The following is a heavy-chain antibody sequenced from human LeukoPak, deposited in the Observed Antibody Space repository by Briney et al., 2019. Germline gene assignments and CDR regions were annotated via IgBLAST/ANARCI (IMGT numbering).Heavy chain of an antibody. Sequence: PSETLSLTCTVSGGSISSGGYYWSWIRQHPGKGLEWIGYIYYSGSTYYNPSLKSRVTISVDTSKNQFSLKLSSVTAADTAVYYCARSYDWNAFDIWGQGTMVTVSS. CDR2: IYYSGST. D-gene: IGHD1-20*01. V-gene: IGHV4-30-4*08. J-gene: IGHJ3*02. CDR1: GGSISSGGYY. CDR3: ARSYDWNAFDI.